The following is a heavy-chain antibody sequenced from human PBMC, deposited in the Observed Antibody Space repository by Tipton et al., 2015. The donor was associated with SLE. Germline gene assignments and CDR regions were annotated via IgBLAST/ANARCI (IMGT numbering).Heavy chain of an antibody. V-gene: IGHV4-31*03. J-gene: IGHJ4*02. CDR1: GGSMTTGSYF. D-gene: IGHD1-14*01. Sequence: TLSLTCTVSGGSMTTGSYFWTWIRQHPGKGLEWIGYIYHTGSTYYNPSLESRLTISIDTSKNQFSLRLTSMTPADTALYYCARARRTTSSHFDYWGQGTLVTVSS. CDR2: IYHTGST. CDR3: ARARRTTSSHFDY.